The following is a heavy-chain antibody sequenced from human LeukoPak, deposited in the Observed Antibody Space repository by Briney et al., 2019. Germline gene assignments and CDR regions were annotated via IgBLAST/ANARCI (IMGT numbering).Heavy chain of an antibody. CDR3: AKEFNRGLPDY. D-gene: IGHD2-21*01. CDR2: ISYDGSNE. V-gene: IGHV3-30*18. J-gene: IGHJ4*02. Sequence: GRSLRLSCAASGFTFSTYGMHWVRQAPGKGLEWVAVISYDGSNEYYADSVKGRFTISRDNSKNTLYLQMSSLRAEDTAVYYCAKEFNRGLPDYWGQGTLVTVPS. CDR1: GFTFSTYG.